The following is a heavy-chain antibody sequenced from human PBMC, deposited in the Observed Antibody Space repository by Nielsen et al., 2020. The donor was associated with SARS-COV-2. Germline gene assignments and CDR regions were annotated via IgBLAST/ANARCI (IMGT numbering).Heavy chain of an antibody. CDR1: GGSFSGYY. Sequence: SETLSLTCAVYGGSFSGYYWSWIRQPPGKGLEWIGEINHSGSTNYNPSFKSRVTISVDTSKNQFSLKLSSVTAADTAVYYCARLLRRITMIVVAVFDYWGQGTLVTVSS. V-gene: IGHV4-34*01. D-gene: IGHD3-22*01. CDR2: INHSGST. J-gene: IGHJ4*02. CDR3: ARLLRRITMIVVAVFDY.